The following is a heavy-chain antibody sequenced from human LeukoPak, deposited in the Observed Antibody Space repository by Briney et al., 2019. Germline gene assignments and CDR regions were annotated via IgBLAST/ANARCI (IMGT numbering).Heavy chain of an antibody. CDR3: AKGSRTVVHTGGIFDY. J-gene: IGHJ4*02. V-gene: IGHV3-23*01. CDR2: ISGSGGST. CDR1: GFTFSSYA. D-gene: IGHD4-23*01. Sequence: GGSLRLPCAASGFTFSSYAMSWVRQAPGKGLEWVSAISGSGGSTYYADSVNGRFTISRDNSKNTLYLQMNSLRAEDTAVYYCAKGSRTVVHTGGIFDYWGQGTLVTVSS.